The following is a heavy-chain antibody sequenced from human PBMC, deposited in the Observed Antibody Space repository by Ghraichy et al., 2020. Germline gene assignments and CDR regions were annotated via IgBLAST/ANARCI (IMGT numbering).Heavy chain of an antibody. CDR1: GFTFSSYG. CDR2: IRYDGSNK. V-gene: IGHV3-30*02. J-gene: IGHJ4*02. CDR3: AKDQRRQQLVSPINFDY. Sequence: GGSLRLSCAASGFTFSSYGMHWVRQAPGKGLEWVAFIRYDGSNKYYADSVKGRFTISRDNSKNTLYLQMNSLRAEDTAVYYCAKDQRRQQLVSPINFDYWGQGTLVTVSS. D-gene: IGHD6-13*01.